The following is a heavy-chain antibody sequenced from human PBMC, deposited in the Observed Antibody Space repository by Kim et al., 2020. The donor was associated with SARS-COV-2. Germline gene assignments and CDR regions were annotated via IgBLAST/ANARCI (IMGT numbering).Heavy chain of an antibody. CDR1: GFTFSSYA. CDR2: ISYDGSNK. V-gene: IGHV3-30*04. D-gene: IGHD3-10*01. Sequence: GGSLRLSCAASGFTFSSYAMHWVRQAPGKGLEWVAVISYDGSNKYYADSVKGRFTISRDNSKNTLYLQMNSLRAEDTAVYYCARDRRIVRGVSDPSLGYWGQGTLVTVSS. CDR3: ARDRRIVRGVSDPSLGY. J-gene: IGHJ4*02.